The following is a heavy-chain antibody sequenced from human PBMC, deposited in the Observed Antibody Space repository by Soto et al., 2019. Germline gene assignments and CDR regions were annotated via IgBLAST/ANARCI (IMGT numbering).Heavy chain of an antibody. CDR2: IIPILGIA. Sequence: QVQLVQSGAEVKKPGSSVKVSCKASGGTFSSYTISWVRQAPGQGLEWMGRIIPILGIANCAQKFQGRVTISAPKSTSTACWELDSLRSEDRAVYYCARGSTALVPDWFDPWGQGTLVTVSS. J-gene: IGHJ5*02. CDR3: ARGSTALVPDWFDP. CDR1: GGTFSSYT. V-gene: IGHV1-69*02. D-gene: IGHD5-18*01.